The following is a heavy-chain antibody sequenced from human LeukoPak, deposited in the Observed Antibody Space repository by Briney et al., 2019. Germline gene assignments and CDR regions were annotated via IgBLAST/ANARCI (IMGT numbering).Heavy chain of an antibody. Sequence: SETLSLTRTVSGGSISSYYWSWIRQPPGKGLEWIGYIYYSGSTNYNPSLKSRVTISVDTSKNQFSLKLSSVTAADTAVYYCARSIDYAKFDYWGQGTLVTVSS. D-gene: IGHD3-16*01. CDR1: GGSISSYY. CDR2: IYYSGST. CDR3: ARSIDYAKFDY. V-gene: IGHV4-59*08. J-gene: IGHJ4*02.